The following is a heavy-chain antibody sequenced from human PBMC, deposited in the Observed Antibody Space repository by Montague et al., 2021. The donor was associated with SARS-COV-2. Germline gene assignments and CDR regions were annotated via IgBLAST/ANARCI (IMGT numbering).Heavy chain of an antibody. J-gene: IGHJ3*02. CDR2: FDPAHGET. CDR1: GHTVTEAP. CDR3: ATEGLSVFGVVIYAFHM. D-gene: IGHD3-3*01. Sequence: SVKVSCKVSGHTVTEAPMHWVRQAPGKGLEWMGSFDPAHGETVYAQNFQDRVTMTEDTSTDTAYMELSSLRFEDTAVYYCATEGLSVFGVVIYAFHMWGPGTMVTASS. V-gene: IGHV1-24*01.